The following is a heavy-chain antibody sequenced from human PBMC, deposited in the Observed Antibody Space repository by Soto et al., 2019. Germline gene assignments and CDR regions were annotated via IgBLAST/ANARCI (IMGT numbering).Heavy chain of an antibody. D-gene: IGHD3-9*01. V-gene: IGHV3-48*01. CDR2: ISSSSSTI. CDR1: GFTFSSYS. Sequence: GGSLRLSCAASGFTFSSYSMNWVRQAPGKGLEWVSYISSSSSTIYYADSVKGRFTISRDNAKNSLYLQMNSLRAEDTAVYYCARGPKSFYYDILSYYMDVWGKGTTVTASS. CDR3: ARGPKSFYYDILSYYMDV. J-gene: IGHJ6*03.